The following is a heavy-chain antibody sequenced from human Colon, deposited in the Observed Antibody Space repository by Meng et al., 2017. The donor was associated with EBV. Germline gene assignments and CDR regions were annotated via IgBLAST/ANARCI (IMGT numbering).Heavy chain of an antibody. CDR1: GVSISSNIR. CDR2: IDDSGST. CDR3: ARGKQDAWELLAY. D-gene: IGHD1-26*01. Sequence: QVRLQESGPGLGKPSGTLSFTCGVSGVSISSNIRWTWVRQPPGKGLEWIGDIDDSGSTNYNPSLNSRISISLDKSKNHFSLKVNSVTAADTAVYYCARGKQDAWELLAYWGQGALVTVSS. J-gene: IGHJ4*02. V-gene: IGHV4-4*02.